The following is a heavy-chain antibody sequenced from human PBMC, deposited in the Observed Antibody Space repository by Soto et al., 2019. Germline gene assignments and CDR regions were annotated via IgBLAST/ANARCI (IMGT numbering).Heavy chain of an antibody. CDR3: AKDSWYYDSSGYYYGIHYYYYGMDV. CDR2: ISYDGSNK. J-gene: IGHJ6*02. D-gene: IGHD3-22*01. CDR1: GFTFSSYG. Sequence: QVQLVESGGGVVQPGRSLRLSCAASGFTFSSYGMHWVRQAPGKGLEWVAVISYDGSNKYYADSVKGRFTISRDNSKNTLYLQMNSLRAEDTAVYYCAKDSWYYDSSGYYYGIHYYYYGMDVWGQGTTVTVSS. V-gene: IGHV3-30*18.